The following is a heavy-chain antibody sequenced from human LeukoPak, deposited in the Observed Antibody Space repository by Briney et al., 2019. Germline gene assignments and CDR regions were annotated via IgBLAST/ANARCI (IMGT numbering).Heavy chain of an antibody. J-gene: IGHJ4*02. CDR3: ARDRENIVLVPATRNDY. Sequence: GGSLRLSCVVSGFTFSTYSMNWVRQAPGKGLEWVSSISSSSSYIYYADSVKGRFTISRDNAKNSLYLQMNSLRAEDTAVYYRARDRENIVLVPATRNDYWGQGTLVTVSS. CDR2: ISSSSSYI. D-gene: IGHD2-2*01. V-gene: IGHV3-21*01. CDR1: GFTFSTYS.